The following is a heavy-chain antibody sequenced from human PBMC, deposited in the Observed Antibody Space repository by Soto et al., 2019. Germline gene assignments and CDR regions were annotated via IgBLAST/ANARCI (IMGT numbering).Heavy chain of an antibody. Sequence: PSETLSLTCAVYGGSFSGYYWSWIRQPPGKGLEWIGEINHSGSTNYNPSLKSRVTISVDTSKNQFSLKLISVTAADTAVYYCARDPLGSNLWGQGTLVTAPQ. J-gene: IGHJ4*02. CDR1: GGSFSGYY. V-gene: IGHV4-34*01. D-gene: IGHD6-13*01. CDR3: ARDPLGSNL. CDR2: INHSGST.